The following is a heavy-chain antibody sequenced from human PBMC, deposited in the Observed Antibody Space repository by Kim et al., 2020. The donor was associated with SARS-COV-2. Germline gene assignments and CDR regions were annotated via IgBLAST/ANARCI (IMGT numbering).Heavy chain of an antibody. CDR3: ARDPLYSYGSWFASHYGMDV. D-gene: IGHD5-18*01. J-gene: IGHJ6*02. V-gene: IGHV3-11*06. Sequence: RFTISRDNAKNSLYLQMNNLRAEDTAVYYCARDPLYSYGSWFASHYGMDVWGQGTTVTVSS.